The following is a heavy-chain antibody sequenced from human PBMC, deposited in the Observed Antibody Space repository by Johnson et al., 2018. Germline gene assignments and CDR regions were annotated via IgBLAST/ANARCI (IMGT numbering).Heavy chain of an antibody. J-gene: IGHJ3*02. V-gene: IGHV4-34*01. CDR2: INHRGSI. Sequence: QVQLQQWGAGLLKPSETLSLTCGVYGGSFNDYYWTWIRQPPGKGLEWIGEINHRGSINYSPSLKSRVTMSVDRSKNHFSLKLTALTAADTAVYYCARTRRDCWSYCGFDIWGQWTGVTVSS. CDR3: ARTRRDCWSYCGFDI. D-gene: IGHD2-21*02. CDR1: GGSFNDYY.